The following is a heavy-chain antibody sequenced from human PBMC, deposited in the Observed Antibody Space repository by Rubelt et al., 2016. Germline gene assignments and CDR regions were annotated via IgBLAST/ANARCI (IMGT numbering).Heavy chain of an antibody. D-gene: IGHD3-10*01. V-gene: IGHV4-34*01. J-gene: IGHJ4*02. CDR2: INHSGST. CDR1: GGSFSGYY. CDR3: ARGGDYYGSGILDDY. Sequence: QVQLQQWGAGLLKPSETLSLTCAVYGGSFSGYYWSWIRQPPGKGLEWIGEINHSGSTNYNPSLKSRVTISVDTAKNQFSLRLSSVTAADTAVYYCARGGDYYGSGILDDYWGQGTLVTVSS.